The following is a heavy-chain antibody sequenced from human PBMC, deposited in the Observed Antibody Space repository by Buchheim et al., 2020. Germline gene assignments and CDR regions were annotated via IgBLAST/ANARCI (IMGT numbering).Heavy chain of an antibody. Sequence: QVQLVESGGGVVQPGRSLRLSCAASGLSFSNYAMHWVRQAPGKGLEWVAVISYDGSNKYYADSVKGRFSISRDNSRTKLYLQVNSLRPEDTAVYYCARGEGGYSYGYSHYWGQGTL. CDR2: ISYDGSNK. CDR1: GLSFSNYA. V-gene: IGHV3-30-3*01. J-gene: IGHJ4*02. CDR3: ARGEGGYSYGYSHY. D-gene: IGHD5-18*01.